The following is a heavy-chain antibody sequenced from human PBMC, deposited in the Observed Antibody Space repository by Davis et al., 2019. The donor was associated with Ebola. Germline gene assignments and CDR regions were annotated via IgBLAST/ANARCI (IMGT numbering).Heavy chain of an antibody. CDR3: ARGSGYNYWGD. Sequence: AGSLTLSCAVSGFTVSSYYMSWVRQAPGKGLEWVSVFYVGGATYYANSVKGRFTISRDISKNTLYLQMNSLTAEDTAVYYCARGSGYNYWGDWGQGTLVTVSS. V-gene: IGHV3-53*01. J-gene: IGHJ4*02. D-gene: IGHD5-24*01. CDR1: GFTVSSYY. CDR2: FYVGGAT.